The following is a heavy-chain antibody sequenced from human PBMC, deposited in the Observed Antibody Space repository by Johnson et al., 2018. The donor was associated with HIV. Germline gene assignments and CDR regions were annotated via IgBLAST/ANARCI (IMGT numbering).Heavy chain of an antibody. D-gene: IGHD2-21*01. CDR1: GFTFSSYA. CDR2: ISYDGSNK. CDR3: ARASVVVPFYAFDI. Sequence: QVQLVESGGGVVQPGGSLRLSCAASGFTFSSYAMHWVRQAPGKGLEWVAVISYDGSNKYYADSVKGRFTISRDNSKNTLYLQMNSLRAEDTAVYYCARASVVVPFYAFDIWGQGTMVTVSS. V-gene: IGHV3-30-3*01. J-gene: IGHJ3*02.